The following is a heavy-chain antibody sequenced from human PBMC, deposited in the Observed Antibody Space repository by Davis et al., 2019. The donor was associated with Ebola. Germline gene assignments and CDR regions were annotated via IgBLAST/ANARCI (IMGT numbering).Heavy chain of an antibody. CDR3: AKVAYYDSSGASY. V-gene: IGHV3-23*01. D-gene: IGHD3-22*01. Sequence: GESLKISCAASGFTFSSYAMSWVRQAPGKGLEWVSAISGSGGSTYYADSVKGRFTISRDNSKNTLYLQMNSLRAEDTAVYYCAKVAYYDSSGASYWGQGTLVTVSS. CDR1: GFTFSSYA. CDR2: ISGSGGST. J-gene: IGHJ4*02.